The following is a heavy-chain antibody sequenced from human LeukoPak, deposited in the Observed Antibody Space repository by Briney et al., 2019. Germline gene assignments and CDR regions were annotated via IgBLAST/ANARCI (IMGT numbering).Heavy chain of an antibody. D-gene: IGHD2-2*01. CDR1: GYTFTGYY. V-gene: IGHV1-2*06. Sequence: ASVKVSCKASGYTFTGYYMHWVRQAPGQGLEWMGRINPNSGGTNYAQKLQGRVTMTTDTSTSTAYMELRSLRSDDTAVYYCARMSTSSFWWFDPWGQGTLVTVSS. J-gene: IGHJ5*02. CDR3: ARMSTSSFWWFDP. CDR2: INPNSGGT.